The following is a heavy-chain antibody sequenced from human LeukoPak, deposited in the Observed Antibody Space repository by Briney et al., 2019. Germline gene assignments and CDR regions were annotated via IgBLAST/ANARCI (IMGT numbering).Heavy chain of an antibody. D-gene: IGHD3-9*01. CDR3: VRQYYDILTGYSDLFDI. J-gene: IGHJ3*02. Sequence: PSETLSLTCTVSGGSISSPSYYWGWIRQSPGKGLEWIGSFYYSGTTQENPSLMSRVTISVDTSKNQFSLKLTSVTAADTSVYYCVRQYYDILTGYSDLFDIWAQGQRSSSLQ. CDR2: FYYSGTT. V-gene: IGHV4-39*01. CDR1: GGSISSPSYY.